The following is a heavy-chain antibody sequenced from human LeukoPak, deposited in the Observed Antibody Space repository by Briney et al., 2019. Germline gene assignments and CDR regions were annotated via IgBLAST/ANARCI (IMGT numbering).Heavy chain of an antibody. J-gene: IGHJ6*02. CDR1: GFTFSSYG. V-gene: IGHV3-30*02. Sequence: GRSLRLSCAASGFTFSSYGMYWVRQAPGKGLEWVAFIRYDGSNKYYADSVKGRFTISRDNSKNTVYLQMNSLRAEDTAVYYCAKDINYDILTGFYRYGMDVWGQGTTVTVSS. D-gene: IGHD3-9*01. CDR2: IRYDGSNK. CDR3: AKDINYDILTGFYRYGMDV.